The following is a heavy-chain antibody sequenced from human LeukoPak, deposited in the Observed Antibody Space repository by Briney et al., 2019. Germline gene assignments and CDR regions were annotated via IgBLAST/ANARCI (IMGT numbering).Heavy chain of an antibody. CDR2: INHSGST. CDR3: ARIRIVLMVYAVFDY. D-gene: IGHD2-8*01. Sequence: SETLSLTCAVYGGSFSGYYWSWLRQPPGKGLEWIGEINHSGSTNYNPSLKSRVTISVDTSMNQFSLKLSSVTAADTAVYYCARIRIVLMVYAVFDYWGQGTLVTVSS. V-gene: IGHV4-34*01. CDR1: GGSFSGYY. J-gene: IGHJ4*02.